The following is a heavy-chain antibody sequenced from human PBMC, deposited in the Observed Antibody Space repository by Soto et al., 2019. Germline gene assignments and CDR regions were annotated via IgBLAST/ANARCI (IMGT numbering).Heavy chain of an antibody. Sequence: GGSLRLSCAASGFSLSGLRMHWVRQAPGKGLVWVSRINSDGRSTDYGDSVKGRFTISRDNAENTLFLQMNSLRVEDTAVYYCAREVLTTGRYFQLWGQGTLVTVSS. J-gene: IGHJ1*01. CDR3: AREVLTTGRYFQL. CDR1: GFSLSGLR. CDR2: INSDGRST. V-gene: IGHV3-74*01. D-gene: IGHD4-17*01.